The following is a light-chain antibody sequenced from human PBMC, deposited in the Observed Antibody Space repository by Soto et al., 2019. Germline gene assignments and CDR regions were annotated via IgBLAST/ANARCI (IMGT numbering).Light chain of an antibody. V-gene: IGKV3-11*01. J-gene: IGKJ1*01. CDR2: DAS. Sequence: EIVLTQSPATLSLSPGERATLSCRASQSVSSYLAWYQQKPGQAPRLLIYDASNRATGIPARFSGSGSGTDFTLTISSLEPEDFAVDSCQKRRNAPSIHFGQGTKV. CDR1: QSVSSY. CDR3: QKRRNAPSIH.